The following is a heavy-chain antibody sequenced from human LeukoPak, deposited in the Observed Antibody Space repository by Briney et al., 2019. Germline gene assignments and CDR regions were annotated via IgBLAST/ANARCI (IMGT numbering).Heavy chain of an antibody. J-gene: IGHJ3*02. CDR3: ARESYGSGHCAAFGI. D-gene: IGHD3-16*01. Sequence: GGSLRLSCAASGFTFSNSVMHWVRQAPGKGLEWVAGISDDGSSEHYADSVRGRFTISRDNSDNTLYVQMNSLRVEDTAVYYCARESYGSGHCAAFGIWGQGTLVTVSS. V-gene: IGHV3-30*04. CDR1: GFTFSNSV. CDR2: ISDDGSSE.